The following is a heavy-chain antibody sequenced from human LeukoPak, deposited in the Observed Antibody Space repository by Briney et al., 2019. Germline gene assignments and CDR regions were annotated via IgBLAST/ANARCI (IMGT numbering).Heavy chain of an antibody. Sequence: SETLSLTCTVSGGSISSHYWSWIRQPPGKGLEWIGYIYYSGSTNYNPSLQSRVTISVDTSKNQFSLKLSSVTAADTAVYYCARVQTGTIDYWGQGTLVTVSS. D-gene: IGHD1-1*01. J-gene: IGHJ4*02. CDR3: ARVQTGTIDY. CDR1: GGSISSHY. CDR2: IYYSGST. V-gene: IGHV4-59*11.